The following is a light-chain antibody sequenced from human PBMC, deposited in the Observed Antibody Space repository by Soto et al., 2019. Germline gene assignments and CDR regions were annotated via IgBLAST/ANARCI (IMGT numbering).Light chain of an antibody. CDR3: SSYPSSSTRYV. V-gene: IGLV2-14*01. CDR1: SSDVGGYNY. CDR2: EVS. Sequence: QSALTQPASVSGSPGQSITISCTGTSSDVGGYNYVSWYQQHPGKAPKLMIYEVSNRPSGVPNRFSGSKSGNTASLTISGLQAEDEADYYCSSYPSSSTRYVFGTGTKVTVL. J-gene: IGLJ1*01.